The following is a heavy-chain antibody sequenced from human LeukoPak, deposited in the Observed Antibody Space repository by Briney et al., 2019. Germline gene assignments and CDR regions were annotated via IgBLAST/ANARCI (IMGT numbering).Heavy chain of an antibody. V-gene: IGHV3-7*04. CDR2: IKEDGSDK. D-gene: IGHD5/OR15-5a*01. Sequence: GGSLRLSCTASGFTFSSYWMTWVRQAPGKALELVANIKEDGSDKNYVDSVKGRFTISRDNAKSSLCLHMNSLRAEATAVYYCARDVSALDIWGQGTMVTVSS. CDR3: ARDVSALDI. CDR1: GFTFSSYW. J-gene: IGHJ3*02.